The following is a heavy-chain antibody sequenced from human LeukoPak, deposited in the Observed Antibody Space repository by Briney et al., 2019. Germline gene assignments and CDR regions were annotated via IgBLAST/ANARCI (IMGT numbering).Heavy chain of an antibody. CDR2: IYHSGST. V-gene: IGHV4-38-2*01. CDR3: ARHSITIFGVVIMWFDP. J-gene: IGHJ5*02. D-gene: IGHD3-3*01. Sequence: PSETLSLTCAVSGCSISSGYYWGWIRQPPGKGLEWIGSIYHSGSTYYNPSLKSRVTISVDTSKNQFSLKLSSVTAADTAVYYCARHSITIFGVVIMWFDPWGQGTLVTVSS. CDR1: GCSISSGYY.